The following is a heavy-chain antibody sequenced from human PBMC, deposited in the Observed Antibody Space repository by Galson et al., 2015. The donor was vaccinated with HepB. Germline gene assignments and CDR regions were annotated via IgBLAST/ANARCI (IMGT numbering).Heavy chain of an antibody. J-gene: IGHJ4*02. Sequence: SVKVSCKASGGTFSSYAISWVRQAPGQGLEWMGGIIPIFGRANYAQKFQGRVTITADEPTSTAYMELSRLTSEDTAVYYCARGYDSGSYYYHYWGQGTLVTVSS. CDR3: ARGYDSGSYYYHY. CDR2: IIPIFGRA. D-gene: IGHD3-10*01. V-gene: IGHV1-69*13. CDR1: GGTFSSYA.